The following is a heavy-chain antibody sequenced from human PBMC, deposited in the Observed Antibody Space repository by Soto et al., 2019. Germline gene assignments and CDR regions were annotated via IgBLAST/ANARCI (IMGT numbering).Heavy chain of an antibody. CDR3: ARLLNYYDSSGYYENVYYYYGMDV. CDR2: IDPSDSYT. D-gene: IGHD3-22*01. V-gene: IGHV5-10-1*01. J-gene: IGHJ6*02. Sequence: PGESLKISCKGSGYSFTSYWISGVRQMPGKGLEWMGRIDPSDSYTNYSPSFQGHVTISADKSISTAYLQWSSLKASDTAMYYCARLLNYYDSSGYYENVYYYYGMDVWGQGTTVTVSS. CDR1: GYSFTSYW.